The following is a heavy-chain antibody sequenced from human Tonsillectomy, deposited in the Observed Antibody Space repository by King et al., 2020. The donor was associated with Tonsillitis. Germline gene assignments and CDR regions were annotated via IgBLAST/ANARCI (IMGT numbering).Heavy chain of an antibody. J-gene: IGHJ5*02. Sequence: QLVQSGAEVKTPGASVMVSCKASGYTFSRSAIHWVRQAPGQNLEWMGWINTGNGNTRYSQEFQGRLTISRDTSASTAYMELSSLRFEDTAVYFCARDVVSAFQFLEWNWFDPWGQGTLVTVSS. CDR1: GYTFSRSA. V-gene: IGHV1-3*04. CDR2: INTGNGNT. CDR3: ARDVVSAFQFLEWNWFDP. D-gene: IGHD3-3*01.